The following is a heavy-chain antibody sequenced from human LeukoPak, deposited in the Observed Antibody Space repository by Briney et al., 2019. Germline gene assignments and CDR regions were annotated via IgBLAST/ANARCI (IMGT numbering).Heavy chain of an antibody. CDR3: ARVSSWYYYDSSGYYPFDY. V-gene: IGHV1-2*02. CDR2: INPNTGGT. Sequence: ASVKVSCKASGYSFTDYYMHWVRQAPGQGLEWMGWINPNTGGTNYAQNFQGRVTMTRDTSISTAYMELSRLRSEDTAVYYCARVSSWYYYDSSGYYPFDYWGQGTLVTASS. D-gene: IGHD3-22*01. CDR1: GYSFTDYY. J-gene: IGHJ4*02.